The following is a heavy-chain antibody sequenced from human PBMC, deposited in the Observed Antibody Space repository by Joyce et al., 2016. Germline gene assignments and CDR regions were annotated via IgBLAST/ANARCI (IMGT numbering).Heavy chain of an antibody. Sequence: QMQLEQSVAEVKKPGASVKVSCKASGDTFSSYLFSWVRQAPGQGLGWMEGIMPRVGTTLYAQKCQGRFTITADDATRTVYMDLSSLRSDDTAVYYCAGDFGNYVNYFNYWGQGTLVTVSS. J-gene: IGHJ4*02. CDR2: IMPRVGTT. D-gene: IGHD4-11*01. CDR1: GDTFSSYL. V-gene: IGHV1-69*01. CDR3: AGDFGNYVNYFNY.